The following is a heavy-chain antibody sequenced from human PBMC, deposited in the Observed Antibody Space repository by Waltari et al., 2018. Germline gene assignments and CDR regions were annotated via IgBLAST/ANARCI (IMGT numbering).Heavy chain of an antibody. Sequence: QVQLQQWGAGLLKPSETLSLTCAVYGGSFSGYYWSWSRQPPGKGLEWIGEINHSGSTNYNPSLKSRVTISVDTSKNQFSLKLSSVTAADTAVYYCARGQRGLLWFGEYYYFDYWGQGTLVTVSS. D-gene: IGHD3-10*01. J-gene: IGHJ4*02. V-gene: IGHV4-34*01. CDR2: INHSGST. CDR1: GGSFSGYY. CDR3: ARGQRGLLWFGEYYYFDY.